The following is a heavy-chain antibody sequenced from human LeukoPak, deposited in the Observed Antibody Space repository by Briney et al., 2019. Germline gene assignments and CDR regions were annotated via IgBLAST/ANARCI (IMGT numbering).Heavy chain of an antibody. CDR2: ISGSGDIT. V-gene: IGHV3-23*01. CDR3: ARRYCTNGICYIYSWYFDC. D-gene: IGHD2-8*01. Sequence: PGGSLRLSCAASGFTFSSYAMSWVRQAPGKGLEWVSVISGSGDITYYADSAKGRFTISRDNSKNTLYLQMNSLRAEDTAVYYCARRYCTNGICYIYSWYFDCWGQGTLVTVSS. J-gene: IGHJ4*02. CDR1: GFTFSSYA.